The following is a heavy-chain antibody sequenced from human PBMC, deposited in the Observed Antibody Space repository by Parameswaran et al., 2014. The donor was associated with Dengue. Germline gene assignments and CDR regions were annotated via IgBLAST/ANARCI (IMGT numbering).Heavy chain of an antibody. D-gene: IGHD3-9*01. J-gene: IGHJ5*02. CDR2: INHSGST. V-gene: IGHV4-34*01. Sequence: RWIRQPPGKGLEWIGEINHSGSTNYNPSLKSRVTISVDTSKNQFSLKLSSVTAADTAVYYCARVARGYFDWDQWDWFDPWGQGTLVTVSS. CDR3: ARVARGYFDWDQWDWFDP.